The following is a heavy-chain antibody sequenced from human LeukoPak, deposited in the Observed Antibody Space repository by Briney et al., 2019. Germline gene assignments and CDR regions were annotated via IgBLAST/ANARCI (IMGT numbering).Heavy chain of an antibody. CDR2: ISSSSSYI. J-gene: IGHJ4*02. V-gene: IGHV3-21*01. CDR1: GFTFSSYS. CDR3: ARAVDFWSGYEVNY. Sequence: PGGSLRLSCAASGFTFSSYSMNWVRQAPGKGLEWVSSISSSSSYIYYADSVKGRFTISRDNAKNSLYLQMNSLRAGDTAVYYCARAVDFWSGYEVNYWGQGTLVTVSS. D-gene: IGHD3-3*01.